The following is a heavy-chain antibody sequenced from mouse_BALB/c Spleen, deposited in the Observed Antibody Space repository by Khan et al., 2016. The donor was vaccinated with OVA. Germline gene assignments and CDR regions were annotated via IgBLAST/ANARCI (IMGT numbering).Heavy chain of an antibody. CDR3: ARAFYSGAWFAF. CDR1: GFSLNSYG. D-gene: IGHD1-1*01. Sequence: VQLKQSGPGLVAPSQSLSITCTVSGFSLNSYGVHWVRQPPGKGLEWLGVIWAGGSTNHNSALMSRLSISKDNSKSQVFLKMNSLQTDDTAVYYCARAFYSGAWFAFWGQGTLVTVSA. V-gene: IGHV2-9*02. J-gene: IGHJ3*01. CDR2: IWAGGST.